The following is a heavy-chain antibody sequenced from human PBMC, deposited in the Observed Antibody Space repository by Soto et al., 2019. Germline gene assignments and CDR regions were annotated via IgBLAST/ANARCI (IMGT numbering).Heavy chain of an antibody. D-gene: IGHD6-6*01. CDR1: GGSISSYY. J-gene: IGHJ6*03. Sequence: SETLSLTCTVSGGSISSYYWSWIRQPPGKGLEWIGYIYYSGSTNYNPSLKSRVTISVDTSKNQFSLKLSSVTAADTAVYYCARLPRIAARNNYYYYYMDVWGKGTTVTSP. CDR2: IYYSGST. CDR3: ARLPRIAARNNYYYYYMDV. V-gene: IGHV4-59*08.